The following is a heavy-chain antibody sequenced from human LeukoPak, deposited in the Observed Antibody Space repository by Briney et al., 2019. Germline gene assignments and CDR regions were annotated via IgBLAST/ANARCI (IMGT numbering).Heavy chain of an antibody. Sequence: EVSLRLSCAASGFSFTAYSTNSDRPAPGRGLELISYIGPGGDIYYADSVTGRFTVPRDIAKNSLYLQMNGLRVEDTAVYYCARRFDSWGQGTLVTVSS. J-gene: IGHJ4*02. CDR3: ARRFDS. CDR1: GFSFTAYS. V-gene: IGHV3-48*01. CDR2: IGPGGDI.